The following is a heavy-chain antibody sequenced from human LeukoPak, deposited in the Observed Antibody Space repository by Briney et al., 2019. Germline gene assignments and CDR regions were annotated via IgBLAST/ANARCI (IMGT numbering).Heavy chain of an antibody. Sequence: ASVKVSCKASGYTFTSYGISWVRQAPGQGLEWMGWISAYNGNTNYAQKFQERVTITRDMSTSTAYMELSSLRSEDTAVYYCAADQGGYWGQGTLVTVSS. J-gene: IGHJ4*02. V-gene: IGHV1-18*01. D-gene: IGHD3-16*01. CDR1: GYTFTSYG. CDR3: AADQGGY. CDR2: ISAYNGNT.